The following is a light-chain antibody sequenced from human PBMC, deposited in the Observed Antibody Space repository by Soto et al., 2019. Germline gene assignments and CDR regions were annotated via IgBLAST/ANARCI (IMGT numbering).Light chain of an antibody. CDR2: DTS. Sequence: EVVLTQSTATLSSSLGERATLSCMASQTVSSKLAWYQHKPGQAPRLLIYDTSTRATGIPARFSGSGSGTDFTLTISSLVPEDFAVYYCHQRKRWPRTLGQGTKV. J-gene: IGKJ1*01. V-gene: IGKV3-11*01. CDR1: QTVSSK. CDR3: HQRKRWPRT.